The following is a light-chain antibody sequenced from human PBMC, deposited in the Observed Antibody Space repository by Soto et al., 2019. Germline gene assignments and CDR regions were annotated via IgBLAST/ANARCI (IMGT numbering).Light chain of an antibody. Sequence: EIVMTQSPATLSVSPWERATLSCRASQSIASNLAWYQQRPGQAPRLLISDASTRATGIPARFSGSVSGTEFTLTISSLQSEDFAIYYCQQYNNWPRTFGQGTKVDIK. CDR3: QQYNNWPRT. J-gene: IGKJ1*01. V-gene: IGKV3-15*01. CDR2: DAS. CDR1: QSIASN.